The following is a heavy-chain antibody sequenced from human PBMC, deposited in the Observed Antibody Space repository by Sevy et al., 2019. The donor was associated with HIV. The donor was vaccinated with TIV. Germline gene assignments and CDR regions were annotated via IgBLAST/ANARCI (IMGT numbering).Heavy chain of an antibody. CDR1: GFTFSSYA. D-gene: IGHD3-16*01. CDR2: LYSGGRI. J-gene: IGHJ6*02. V-gene: IGHV3-53*01. CDR3: AREDIVLGEDNYYGMDV. Sequence: LSLTCAASGFTFSSYAMSWVRQAPGKGPEWVSVLYSGGRISYADSVQGRFTISRDNSKNTLYLQMNSLRAEDTAVYYCAREDIVLGEDNYYGMDVWGQGTTVTVSS.